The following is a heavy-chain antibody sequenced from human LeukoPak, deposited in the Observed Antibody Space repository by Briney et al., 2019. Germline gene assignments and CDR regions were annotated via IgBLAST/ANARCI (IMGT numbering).Heavy chain of an antibody. CDR1: GGSISSYY. D-gene: IGHD3/OR15-3a*01. CDR3: ARVVTFGALYYFDY. J-gene: IGHJ4*02. CDR2: IYTSGST. V-gene: IGHV4-4*07. Sequence: KPSETLSLTCTVSGGSISSYYWSWIRQPAGKGLEWIGRIYTSGSTNYNPSLKSRVTMSVDTSKNQFSLKLSSVTAADTAVYYCARVVTFGALYYFDYWGQGTLVTVSS.